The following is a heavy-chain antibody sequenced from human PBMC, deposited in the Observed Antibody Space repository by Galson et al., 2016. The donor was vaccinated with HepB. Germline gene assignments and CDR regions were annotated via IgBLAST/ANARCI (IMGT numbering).Heavy chain of an antibody. Sequence: SLRLSCAASGFTFGDYAMSWFRQAPGKGLEWVGFIRSEAYGGTTEYAASVKGRFTISRDDSKRIAFLQMNNLKTEDTAVYYCSRRSILIRRYFDYWGQGTLVAVSS. CDR3: SRRSILIRRYFDY. CDR1: GFTFGDYA. V-gene: IGHV3-49*03. D-gene: IGHD6-6*01. CDR2: IRSEAYGGTT. J-gene: IGHJ4*02.